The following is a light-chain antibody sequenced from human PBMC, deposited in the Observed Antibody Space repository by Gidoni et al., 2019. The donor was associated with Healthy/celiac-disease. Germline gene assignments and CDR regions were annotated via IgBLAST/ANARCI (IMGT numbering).Light chain of an antibody. CDR2: DVS. J-gene: IGLJ2*01. Sequence: QSALTQPRSVSGSPGQSVTISCTGTSSDVGGYNYVSWYQQPPGKAPKLMIYDVSKRPSGVPDRFSGAKSGNTASLTISGLQAEDEADYYCCSYAGSYTVVFGGGTKLTV. V-gene: IGLV2-11*01. CDR1: SSDVGGYNY. CDR3: CSYAGSYTVV.